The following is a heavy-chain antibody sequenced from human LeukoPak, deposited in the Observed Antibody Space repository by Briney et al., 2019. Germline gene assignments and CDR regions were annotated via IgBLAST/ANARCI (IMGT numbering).Heavy chain of an antibody. CDR3: TRDSYSVDSGYFEFDY. V-gene: IGHV3-49*04. D-gene: IGHD3-22*01. J-gene: IGHJ4*02. CDR1: GFTFGDYA. Sequence: GGSLRLSCTALGFTFGDYAMNWVRQAPGKGLEGVGFIRSEGHGGTPEYATSVKGRFTISRDDSKSIAYLQMNSLKTEDTAMYYCTRDSYSVDSGYFEFDYWGQGTLVTVSS. CDR2: IRSEGHGGTP.